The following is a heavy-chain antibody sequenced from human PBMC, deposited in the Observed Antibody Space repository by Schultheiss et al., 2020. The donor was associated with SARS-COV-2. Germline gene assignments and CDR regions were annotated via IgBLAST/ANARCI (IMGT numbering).Heavy chain of an antibody. Sequence: GGSLRLSCAASGFNVTNYYMTWVRQAPGKGLEWVSAISGSGGSTYYADSVKGRFTISRDNSKNTLYLQMNSLRAEDTAVYYCAKGGVYGSSWYLYWGQGTLVTVSS. CDR3: AKGGVYGSSWYLY. J-gene: IGHJ4*02. CDR1: GFNVTNYY. CDR2: ISGSGGST. D-gene: IGHD6-13*01. V-gene: IGHV3-23*01.